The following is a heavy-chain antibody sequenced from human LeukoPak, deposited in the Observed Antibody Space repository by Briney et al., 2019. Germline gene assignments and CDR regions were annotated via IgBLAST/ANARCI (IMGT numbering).Heavy chain of an antibody. J-gene: IGHJ4*02. CDR1: GFTFSSYA. CDR2: ISGSGATT. Sequence: GGSLRLSCAASGFTFSSYAMSWVRQAPGKGLEWVSAISGSGATTYHADSVKGRFTISRDNSRNTLYLQMNSLRVDDTAVYFCAKDARRYSGWYFFDHWGQGTLVTVST. V-gene: IGHV3-23*01. D-gene: IGHD6-19*01. CDR3: AKDARRYSGWYFFDH.